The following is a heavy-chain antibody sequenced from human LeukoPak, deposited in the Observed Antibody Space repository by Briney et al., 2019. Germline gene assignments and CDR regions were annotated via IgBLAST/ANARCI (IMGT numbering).Heavy chain of an antibody. J-gene: IGHJ4*02. CDR3: ARDSGKLGYFDY. CDR2: IYTSGST. Sequence: SETLSLTCTVSGGSISSGSYYWSWIRQPAGKGLEWIGRIYTSGSTNYNPSLKGRVTISVDTSKNQFSLKLSSVTAADTAVYYCARDSGKLGYFDYWGQGTLVTVSS. CDR1: GGSISSGSYY. V-gene: IGHV4-61*02. D-gene: IGHD3-16*01.